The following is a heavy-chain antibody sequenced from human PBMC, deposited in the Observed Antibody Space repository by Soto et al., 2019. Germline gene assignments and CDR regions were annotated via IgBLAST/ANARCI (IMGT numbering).Heavy chain of an antibody. Sequence: QVQLVQSGAEGKKPGSSVKVSCKASGGTFSSYTISWVRQAPGQGLEWRGRIIPILGIANYAQKFQGRVTITADKSTSTAYMELSSLRSEDTAVYYCARSNQRGREYSSSGYYYYYGMDVWGQGTTVTVSS. D-gene: IGHD6-13*01. CDR3: ARSNQRGREYSSSGYYYYYGMDV. CDR1: GGTFSSYT. V-gene: IGHV1-69*02. J-gene: IGHJ6*02. CDR2: IIPILGIA.